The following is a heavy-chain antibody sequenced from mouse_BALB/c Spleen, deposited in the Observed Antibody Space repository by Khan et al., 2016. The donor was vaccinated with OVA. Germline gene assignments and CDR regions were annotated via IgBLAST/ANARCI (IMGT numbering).Heavy chain of an antibody. D-gene: IGHD2-10*02. J-gene: IGHJ2*01. CDR1: GFIFSSYG. Sequence: EVELVESGGGLVQPGGSLKLSCAASGFIFSSYGMSWVRQNSDKRLELVATINSNGGNTYYPDSVKGRFTISRDNAKNPLYLQMSSLKSEDTAMYFGTRGEYVGCPYYFDYWGQGTTLTVSS. CDR3: TRGEYVGCPYYFDY. CDR2: INSNGGNT. V-gene: IGHV5-6-3*01.